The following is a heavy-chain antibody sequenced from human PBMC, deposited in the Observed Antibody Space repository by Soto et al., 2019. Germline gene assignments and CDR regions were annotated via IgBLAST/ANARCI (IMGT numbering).Heavy chain of an antibody. V-gene: IGHV3-23*01. Sequence: GGSLRLSCAASGFTFSSYAMSWVRQAPGKGLEWVSAISGSGGSTYYADSMKGRFTISRDNSKNTRYLQMNSLRAEDTAVYYCAKAKEGPDYYYDMDVWGQGTTVTVSS. CDR2: ISGSGGST. CDR3: AKAKEGPDYYYDMDV. CDR1: GFTFSSYA. J-gene: IGHJ6*02.